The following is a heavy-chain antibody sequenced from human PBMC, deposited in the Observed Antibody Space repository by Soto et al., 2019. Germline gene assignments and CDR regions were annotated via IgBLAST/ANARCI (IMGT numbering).Heavy chain of an antibody. CDR3: AKNTCYGGTCDTAFRI. CDR1: GVSISTDNW. V-gene: IGHV4-4*02. D-gene: IGHD2-15*01. CDR2: IYHTGGT. J-gene: IGHJ3*02. Sequence: QVQLQESGPGLVKPSGTLSVTCAVSGVSISTDNWWSWVRQPPGKGLEWMGEIYHTGGTFYNPSLKSRVTVSLAKSNNQFSLRLTSVTAADTAVYYCAKNTCYGGTCDTAFRIWGQGTTVTVSP.